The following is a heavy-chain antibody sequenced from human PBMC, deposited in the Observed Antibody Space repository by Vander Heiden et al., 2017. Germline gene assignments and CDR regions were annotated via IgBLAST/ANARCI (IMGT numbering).Heavy chain of an antibody. CDR3: AREGKYGMDV. Sequence: QVQLVQSGAEVKKPGASVKVSCKASGYTFTSYYMHWVRQAPGQGLEWMGIINPSGGSTSDEQKFQGRVTMTRDTSTSTVQMEMRSLRSEDTGVYYGAREGKYGMDVWGEGTTVTVYS. J-gene: IGHJ6*01. CDR1: GYTFTSYY. CDR2: INPSGGST. V-gene: IGHV1-46*03.